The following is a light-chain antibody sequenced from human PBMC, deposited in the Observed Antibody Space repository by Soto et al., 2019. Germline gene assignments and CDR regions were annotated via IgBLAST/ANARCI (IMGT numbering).Light chain of an antibody. CDR2: KAS. CDR3: QHYNSYSEA. V-gene: IGKV1-5*03. J-gene: IGKJ1*01. CDR1: QTISSW. Sequence: DIQMTQSPSTLSGSVGDRVTITCRASQTISSWLAWYQQKPGKAPKLLIYKASTLKSGVPSRFSGSGSGTEFTLTISSLQPDNFATCYCQHYNSYSEAFGQWTKVDIK.